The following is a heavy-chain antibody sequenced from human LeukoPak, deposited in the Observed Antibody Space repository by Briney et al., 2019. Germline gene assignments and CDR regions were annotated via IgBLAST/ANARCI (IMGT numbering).Heavy chain of an antibody. Sequence: GGSLRLSCAASGFTFSSYWMHWVRQAPGKGLVWVSRINSDGSSTSYADSVKGRFTISRDNAKNTLYLQMNSLRAEDTAVYYCARDRSDFWSGYYMDVWGKGTTVTVSS. CDR2: INSDGSST. V-gene: IGHV3-74*01. CDR3: ARDRSDFWSGYYMDV. J-gene: IGHJ6*04. CDR1: GFTFSSYW. D-gene: IGHD3-3*01.